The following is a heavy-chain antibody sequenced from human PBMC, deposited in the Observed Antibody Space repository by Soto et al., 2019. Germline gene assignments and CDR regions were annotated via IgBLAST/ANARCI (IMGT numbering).Heavy chain of an antibody. Sequence: GESLKISCKGSGYSFTNYWISWVRQMPGKGLELMGIIYPSDSDTRYRPSFQGQVTISADKSISSAYLQWSSLRASDTAMYYCARGGVSTRTSDYWGQGTPGTVSS. CDR2: IYPSDSDT. CDR3: ARGGVSTRTSDY. CDR1: GYSFTNYW. V-gene: IGHV5-51*01. D-gene: IGHD3-3*01. J-gene: IGHJ4*02.